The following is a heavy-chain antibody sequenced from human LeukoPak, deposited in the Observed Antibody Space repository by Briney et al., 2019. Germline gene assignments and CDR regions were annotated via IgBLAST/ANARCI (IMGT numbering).Heavy chain of an antibody. V-gene: IGHV3-21*01. D-gene: IGHD5-12*01. J-gene: IGHJ3*02. CDR2: ISSSSSYI. CDR3: ARVKEASAFDI. CDR1: GFTFSSYS. Sequence: GGSLRLSCAASGFTFSSYSMSWVRQAPGKGLEWVSSISSSSSYIYQADSVKGRFTISRDNAKNSLYLQMNSLRAEDTAVYYCARVKEASAFDIWGQGTMVSAS.